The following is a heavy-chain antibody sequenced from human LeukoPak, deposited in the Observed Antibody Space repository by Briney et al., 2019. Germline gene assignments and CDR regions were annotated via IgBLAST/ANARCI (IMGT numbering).Heavy chain of an antibody. CDR3: AREFLYCGGDCYYDY. J-gene: IGHJ4*02. D-gene: IGHD2-21*02. CDR1: GFTFSSYA. Sequence: QSGGSLRLSCAASGFTFSSYAMSWVRQAPGKGLEWVSAISGSGGSTYYADSVKGRFTISRDNAKNTLYLQMNSLRAEDTAVYYCAREFLYCGGDCYYDYWGQGTLVTVSS. V-gene: IGHV3-23*01. CDR2: ISGSGGST.